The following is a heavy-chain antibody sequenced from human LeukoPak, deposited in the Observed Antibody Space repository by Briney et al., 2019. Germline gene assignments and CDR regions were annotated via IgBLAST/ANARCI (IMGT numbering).Heavy chain of an antibody. V-gene: IGHV4-34*01. Sequence: SETLSLTCAVYGGSFSGYYWSWIRQPPGKGLEWIGVINHSGSTNYNPSLKSRVTISVDTSKNQFTLKLSSVTAADTAVYYCARCRIVATIWSDRYYYYGMDVWGQGTTVTVSS. CDR3: ARCRIVATIWSDRYYYYGMDV. J-gene: IGHJ6*02. CDR1: GGSFSGYY. D-gene: IGHD5-12*01. CDR2: INHSGST.